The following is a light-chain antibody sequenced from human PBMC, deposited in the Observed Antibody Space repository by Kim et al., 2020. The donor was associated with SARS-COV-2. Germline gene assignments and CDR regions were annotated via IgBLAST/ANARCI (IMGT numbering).Light chain of an antibody. CDR1: QSISSY. CDR3: QQSYSTPPYT. CDR2: AAS. J-gene: IGKJ2*01. V-gene: IGKV1-39*01. Sequence: DIQMTQSPSSLSASVGDRVTITCRAIQSISSYLNWYQQTPGKAPKLLIYAASSLQSGVPSRFSGSGSGTDFTLTISSLQPEDFATYYCQQSYSTPPYTFGQGTKLEI.